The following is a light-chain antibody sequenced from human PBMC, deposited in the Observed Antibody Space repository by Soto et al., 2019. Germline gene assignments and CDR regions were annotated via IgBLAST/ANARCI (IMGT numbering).Light chain of an antibody. V-gene: IGKV3-15*01. CDR2: GAS. CDR1: QSINSK. Sequence: DIVMTQSPATLSVSPGERATLSCRASQSINSKLAWYQQKPGQAPRLLIYGASTRATDTPARFSGSGSGTEFTLTITSLQSEDFAVYYCLQYNNWPRTFGQGTKVEIK. J-gene: IGKJ1*01. CDR3: LQYNNWPRT.